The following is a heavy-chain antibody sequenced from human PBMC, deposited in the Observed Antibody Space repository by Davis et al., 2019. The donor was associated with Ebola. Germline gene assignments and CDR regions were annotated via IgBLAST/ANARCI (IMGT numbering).Heavy chain of an antibody. CDR2: IYYGGTT. V-gene: IGHV4-59*08. CDR3: ARHRRTGYYYIFDY. J-gene: IGHJ4*02. Sequence: GSLRLSCTVSGGSISTYYWTWIRQPPGKGLEWLGYIYYGGTTKYNPSLKSRVTFSGDTSMNHLSLELRSVTAADTAVYYCARHRRTGYYYIFDYWGQGTLVTVSS. CDR1: GGSISTYY. D-gene: IGHD3-22*01.